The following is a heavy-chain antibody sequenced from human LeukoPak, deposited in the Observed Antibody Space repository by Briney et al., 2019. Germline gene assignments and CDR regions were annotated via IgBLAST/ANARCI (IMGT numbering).Heavy chain of an antibody. CDR1: GYSFTSYW. D-gene: IGHD3-9*01. Sequence: GESLKISCKGSGYSFTSYWIGWVRQMPGKGLEWMGIIYPGDSDTRYSPSFQGQVAISADKSISSAYLQWSSLKASDTAMYYCARQGTPPMILRYFDWSLRGYWFDPWGQGTLVTVSS. CDR2: IYPGDSDT. V-gene: IGHV5-51*01. J-gene: IGHJ5*02. CDR3: ARQGTPPMILRYFDWSLRGYWFDP.